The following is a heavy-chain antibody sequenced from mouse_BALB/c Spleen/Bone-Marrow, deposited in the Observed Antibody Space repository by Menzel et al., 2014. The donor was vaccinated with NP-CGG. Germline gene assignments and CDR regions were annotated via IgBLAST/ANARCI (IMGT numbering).Heavy chain of an antibody. J-gene: IGHJ4*01. CDR1: GYTFTEYI. CDR3: ARHEDLDIRRRLGAMDY. CDR2: FFPGSGFI. V-gene: IGHV1-62-2*01. D-gene: IGHD2-12*01. Sequence: QVQLKGSGAELVKPGGSVKGACKGSGYTFTEYIIHWIKQRSGQGLEWIGGFFPGSGFIKYNEKFKDKASLTADKSSSTVYMELSRLTSEDSAVYFCARHEDLDIRRRLGAMDYWGQGTSVTVSS.